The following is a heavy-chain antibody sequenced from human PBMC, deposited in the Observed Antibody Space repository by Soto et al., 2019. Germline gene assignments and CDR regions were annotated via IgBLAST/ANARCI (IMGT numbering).Heavy chain of an antibody. D-gene: IGHD1-20*01. V-gene: IGHV2-5*02. Sequence: SGPTLVNPTQTLTLTCTFSAFSLSTGGVGVGWIRQPPGKALEWLGIIYWDDDKRYRPSLKSRLTITKDTSKNQLVLTMTNMDPVDTATYYCARALMPVTDTYYSCYGMDVWGKGTTVTVSS. CDR2: IYWDDDK. CDR3: ARALMPVTDTYYSCYGMDV. CDR1: AFSLSTGGVG. J-gene: IGHJ6*04.